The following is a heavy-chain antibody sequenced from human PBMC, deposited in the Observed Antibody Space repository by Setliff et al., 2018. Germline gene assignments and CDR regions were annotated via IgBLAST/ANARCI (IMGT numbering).Heavy chain of an antibody. V-gene: IGHV3-49*04. CDR2: IRSKASGGAT. CDR3: ARGRRYFDLWGGYVAEDNFDY. D-gene: IGHD3-3*01. Sequence: GSLRLSCTASGFTFGDYAMSWVRQTPGKGLEWIGLIRSKASGGATEYAASVKGRFTISRDDSKSIAYLQMNSLKTEDTAVYRCARGRRYFDLWGGYVAEDNFDYWGQGTLVTVSS. CDR1: GFTFGDYA. J-gene: IGHJ4*02.